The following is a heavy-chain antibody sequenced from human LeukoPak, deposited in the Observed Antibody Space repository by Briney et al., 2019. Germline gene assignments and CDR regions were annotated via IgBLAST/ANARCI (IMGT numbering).Heavy chain of an antibody. D-gene: IGHD6-13*01. Sequence: SETLSLTCTVSGGSISSSSYYCGWIRQPPGKGLEWIGSIYYSGSTYYNPSLKSRVTISVDTSKNQFSLKLSSVTAADTAVYFCARVAAAGNYYFDYWGQGTLVTVSS. CDR2: IYYSGST. CDR1: GGSISSSSYY. CDR3: ARVAAAGNYYFDY. J-gene: IGHJ4*02. V-gene: IGHV4-39*07.